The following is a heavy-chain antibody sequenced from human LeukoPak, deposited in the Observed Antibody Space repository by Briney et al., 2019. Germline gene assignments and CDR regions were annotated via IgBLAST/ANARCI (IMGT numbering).Heavy chain of an antibody. D-gene: IGHD3-3*01. CDR1: GFTFSSYA. J-gene: IGHJ4*02. CDR2: ISGSGGST. V-gene: IGHV3-23*01. CDR3: ARGAVLRFLEWAPRAYYFDY. Sequence: GGSLRLSCAASGFTFSSYAISWVRQAPGKGLEWVSAISGSGGSTYYADSVKGRFTISRDNSKNTLYLQMNSLRAEDTAVYYCARGAVLRFLEWAPRAYYFDYWGQGTLVTVSS.